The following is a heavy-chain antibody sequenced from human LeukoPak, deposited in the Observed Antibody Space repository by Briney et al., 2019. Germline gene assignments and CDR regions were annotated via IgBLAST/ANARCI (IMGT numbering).Heavy chain of an antibody. CDR1: GGSISSSSYY. Sequence: PSETLSLTCTVSGGSISSSSYYWGWLRQPPGKGLKWIGSIYYSGSTYYNPSLKSRVTISVDTSKNQFSLKLSSVTAADTAVYYCARRDYDILTGYSYYFDYWGQGTLVTVSS. CDR3: ARRDYDILTGYSYYFDY. J-gene: IGHJ4*02. CDR2: IYYSGST. D-gene: IGHD3-9*01. V-gene: IGHV4-39*01.